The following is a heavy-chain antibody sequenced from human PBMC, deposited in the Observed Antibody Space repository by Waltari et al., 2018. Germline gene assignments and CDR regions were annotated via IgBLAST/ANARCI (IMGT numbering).Heavy chain of an antibody. V-gene: IGHV4-61*09. D-gene: IGHD4-17*01. J-gene: IGHJ6*02. CDR3: ASYGDDSLYYYDGMDV. CDR2: IYTSGST. Sequence: VQLQESGPGLVKPSQTLSLTCTVSGGSISSGSYYWSWIRQPAGKGLEWIGYIYTSGSTNYNPSSKSRVTISVDTSKNQFSLKLSSVTAADTAVYYCASYGDDSLYYYDGMDVWGQGTTVTVSS. CDR1: GGSISSGSYY.